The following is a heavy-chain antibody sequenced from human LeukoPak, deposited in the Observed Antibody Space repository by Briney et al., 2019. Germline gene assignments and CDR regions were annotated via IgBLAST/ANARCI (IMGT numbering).Heavy chain of an antibody. D-gene: IGHD3-10*01. Sequence: PSETLSLTCTVSGGSISSYYWSWIRQPPGKGLEWIGYIYYSGSTNYNPSLKSRVTISVDTSKNQFSLKLSSVTAADTAVYYCARSITMVRGAIRAVWFDPWGQGTLVTVSS. V-gene: IGHV4-59*01. CDR1: GGSISSYY. J-gene: IGHJ5*02. CDR2: IYYSGST. CDR3: ARSITMVRGAIRAVWFDP.